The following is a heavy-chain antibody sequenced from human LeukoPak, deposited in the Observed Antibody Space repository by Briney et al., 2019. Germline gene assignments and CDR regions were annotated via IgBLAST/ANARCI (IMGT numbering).Heavy chain of an antibody. V-gene: IGHV3-23*01. CDR3: ARRGVVIRVILVGFHKEAFYFDS. CDR1: GITLSNYG. J-gene: IGHJ4*02. D-gene: IGHD3-22*01. Sequence: GGSLRLSCAVSGITLSNYGLSWVRQAPGKGLEWVAGISDSGGSTNYADSVKGRFTISRDNPKNTLYLQMNSLRAEDTAVYFCARRGVVIRVILVGFHKEAFYFDSWGQGALVTVSS. CDR2: ISDSGGST.